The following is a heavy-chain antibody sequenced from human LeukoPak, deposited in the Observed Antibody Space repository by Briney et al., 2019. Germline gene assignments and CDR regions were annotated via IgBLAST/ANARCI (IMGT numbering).Heavy chain of an antibody. J-gene: IGHJ4*02. V-gene: IGHV3-48*04. CDR3: ARGGRDGYNQFHFDY. D-gene: IGHD5-24*01. CDR2: ISSSSSTI. Sequence: PGGSLRLSCAASGFTLSRYSLNWVRQAPGKGLEWVSYISSSSSTIYYADSVKGRFTISRDNAKNSLYLQMNSLRAEDTAVYYCARGGRDGYNQFHFDYWGQGTLVTVSS. CDR1: GFTLSRYS.